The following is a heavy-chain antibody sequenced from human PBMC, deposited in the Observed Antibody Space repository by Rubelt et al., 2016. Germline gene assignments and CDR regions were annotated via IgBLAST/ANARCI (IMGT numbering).Heavy chain of an antibody. CDR1: GGSISSSSYY. J-gene: IGHJ6*03. CDR3: ARRGIAAGETYYYYYMDV. CDR2: IYYSGST. Sequence: QLQLQESGPGLVKPSETLSLTCTVSGGSISSSSYYWGWIRQPPGKGLEWIGSIYYSGSTYYNPSLKSRVTISVDTSKNQFSLKPGPVTAADTAVYYCARRGIAAGETYYYYYMDVWGKGTTVTVSS. V-gene: IGHV4-39*01. D-gene: IGHD6-13*01.